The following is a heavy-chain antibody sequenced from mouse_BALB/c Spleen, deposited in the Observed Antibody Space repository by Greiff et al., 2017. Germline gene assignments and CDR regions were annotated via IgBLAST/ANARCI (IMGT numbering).Heavy chain of an antibody. CDR2: IDPANGNT. V-gene: IGHV14-3*02. D-gene: IGHD2-10*02. CDR1: GFNIKDTY. CDR3: APYGNPAWFAY. J-gene: IGHJ3*01. Sequence: EVQLQQSGAELVKPGASVKLSCTASGFNIKDTYMHSVKQRPEQGLEWIGRIDPANGNTKYDPKFQGKATITADTSSNTAYLQLSSLTSEDTAVYYCAPYGNPAWFAYWGQGTLVTVSA.